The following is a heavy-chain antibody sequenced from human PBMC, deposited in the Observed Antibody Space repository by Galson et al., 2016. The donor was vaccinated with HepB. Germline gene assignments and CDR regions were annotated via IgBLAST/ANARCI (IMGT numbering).Heavy chain of an antibody. D-gene: IGHD1-26*01. V-gene: IGHV3-43*02. CDR2: IRGDAESA. CDR3: ARDRSGLYNWSDP. CDR1: GFIFDDFA. J-gene: IGHJ5*02. Sequence: SLRLSCAASGFIFDDFAMHWVRQGPGKGLEWVSLIRGDAESAYYADTVRGRFTISRDNSQNSLYLQMDSLTTEDTGVYFCARDRSGLYNWSDPWGQGTLVTVSS.